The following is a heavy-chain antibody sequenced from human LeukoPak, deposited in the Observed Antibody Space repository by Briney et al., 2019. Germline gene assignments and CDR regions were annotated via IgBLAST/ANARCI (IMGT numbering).Heavy chain of an antibody. CDR2: IYHSGST. D-gene: IGHD4/OR15-4a*01. V-gene: IGHV4-38-2*02. CDR3: ARLSGRDYYFDY. CDR1: GYSISSGYY. J-gene: IGHJ4*02. Sequence: PSETLSLTCTVSGYSISSGYYWGWIRQPPGKGLEWIGSIYHSGSTYYNPSLQSRVTISVDTSKNQFSLKLSSVTAADTAVYYCARLSGRDYYFDYWGQGTLVTVSS.